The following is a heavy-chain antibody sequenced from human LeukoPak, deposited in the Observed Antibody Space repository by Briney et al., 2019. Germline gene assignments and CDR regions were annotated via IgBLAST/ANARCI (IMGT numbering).Heavy chain of an antibody. CDR2: IYYSGST. V-gene: IGHV4-61*01. J-gene: IGHJ4*02. D-gene: IGHD6-13*01. CDR3: ARVHGGYSSSWSNGHFDY. CDR1: GGSVSSGSYY. Sequence: SETLSLTCTVSGGSVSSGSYYWSWIRQPPGKGLEWIGYIYYSGSTNYNPSLKSRVTISVDTSKNQFSLKLSSVTAADTAVYYCARVHGGYSSSWSNGHFDYWGQGTLVTVSS.